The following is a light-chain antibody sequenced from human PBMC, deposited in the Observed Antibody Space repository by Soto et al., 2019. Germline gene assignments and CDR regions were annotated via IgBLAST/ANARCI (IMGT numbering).Light chain of an antibody. Sequence: EILLTQSPATLSLSPGERATLSCRASQDVNNFLAWYQQKPGQAPRLHMYDASNRATGIPARLSGGRSGTDFPLTIGRLEPDDVAVYYCQQRSYWPPYTFGQGTKLEIK. V-gene: IGKV3-11*01. J-gene: IGKJ2*01. CDR3: QQRSYWPPYT. CDR1: QDVNNF. CDR2: DAS.